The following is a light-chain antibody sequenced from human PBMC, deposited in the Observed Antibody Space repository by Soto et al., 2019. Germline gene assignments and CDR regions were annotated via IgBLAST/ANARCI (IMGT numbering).Light chain of an antibody. CDR3: QQYGSSPYT. CDR2: GAS. CDR1: QSVRSSY. Sequence: ENVLTQSPGTLSLSPGERATLSCRASQSVRSSYLAWYQQRPGQAPRLLIYGASNRATDIPDRFSGSGSGTDFTLTISSLEPEDFAMFYCQQYGSSPYTFGHGTKLEI. J-gene: IGKJ2*01. V-gene: IGKV3-20*01.